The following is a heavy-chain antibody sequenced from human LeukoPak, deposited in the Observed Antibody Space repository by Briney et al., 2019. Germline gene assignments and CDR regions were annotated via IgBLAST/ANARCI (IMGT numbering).Heavy chain of an antibody. CDR3: ANGLYYFDS. V-gene: IGHV3-23*01. J-gene: IGHJ4*02. CDR1: GFTFSNYA. Sequence: GGSLRLSCPASGFTFSNYAMSWVRQAPGKGLEWVSTISGSGGSTYYADSVKGRFTISRDNSKNTLYLQMNSLRAEDTAVYFCANGLYYFDSWGQGTLAIVSS. CDR2: ISGSGGST.